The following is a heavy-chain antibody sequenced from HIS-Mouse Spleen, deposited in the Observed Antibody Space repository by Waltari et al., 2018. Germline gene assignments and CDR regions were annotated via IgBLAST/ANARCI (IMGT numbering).Heavy chain of an antibody. CDR1: GFTFSSDG. CDR3: AKGGLMVYAIGDY. V-gene: IGHV3-33*06. CDR2: IWYDGSNK. Sequence: QVQLVASGGGVVQPGRSLRLSCAASGFTFSSDGRHWVRPAPGKGLEWVAVIWYDGSNKYYADSVKGRFTISRDNSKNTLYLQMNSLRAEDTAVYYCAKGGLMVYAIGDYWGQGTLVTVSS. D-gene: IGHD2-8*01. J-gene: IGHJ4*02.